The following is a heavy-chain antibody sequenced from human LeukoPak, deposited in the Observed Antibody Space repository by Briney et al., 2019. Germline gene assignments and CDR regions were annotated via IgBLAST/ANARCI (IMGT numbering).Heavy chain of an antibody. V-gene: IGHV3-11*04. Sequence: GGSLRLSCAASGFTFSDYYMSWIRQAPGKGLEWVSYISSSGSTIYYADSVKGRFTISRDNAKNSLYLQMNSLRAEDTAVYYCAGAESGSYPAGAFDIWGQGTMVTVSS. D-gene: IGHD1-26*01. CDR1: GFTFSDYY. J-gene: IGHJ3*02. CDR2: ISSSGSTI. CDR3: AGAESGSYPAGAFDI.